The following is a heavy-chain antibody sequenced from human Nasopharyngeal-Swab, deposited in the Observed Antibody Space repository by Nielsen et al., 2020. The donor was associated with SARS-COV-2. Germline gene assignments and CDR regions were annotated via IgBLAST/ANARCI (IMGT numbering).Heavy chain of an antibody. Sequence: SETLSLTCAVFGGSFSGNYWSWIRKPPGKGLEWIGEINHSGSTNYNPSLKRRVTISIDTPKNQLSLKLSSVTAADTAVYYCARFPYDSWVNGMDVWGQGTTVTVSS. J-gene: IGHJ6*02. V-gene: IGHV4-34*01. CDR3: ARFPYDSWVNGMDV. D-gene: IGHD3-22*01. CDR1: GGSFSGNY. CDR2: INHSGST.